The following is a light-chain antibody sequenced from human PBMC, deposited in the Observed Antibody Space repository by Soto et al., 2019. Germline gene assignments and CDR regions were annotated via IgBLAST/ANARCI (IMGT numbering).Light chain of an antibody. V-gene: IGLV2-14*01. CDR3: SSYTTSSPPWV. J-gene: IGLJ3*02. Sequence: QSALTQPASVSGSPGQSITISCTGTSRDIGAYNYVAWYQHHPGRAPKVMIYEVNKRPSGVSNRFSGSKSVNTASLTISGLQAEDEADYYCSSYTTSSPPWVFGGGTKLTVL. CDR2: EVN. CDR1: SRDIGAYNY.